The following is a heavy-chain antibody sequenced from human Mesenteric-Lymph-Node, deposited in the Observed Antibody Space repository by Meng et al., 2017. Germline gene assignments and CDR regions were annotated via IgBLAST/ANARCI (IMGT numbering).Heavy chain of an antibody. CDR1: GGSFSGYY. J-gene: IGHJ4*02. D-gene: IGHD4-17*01. V-gene: IGHV4-34*01. CDR2: INHSGST. CDR3: ARGRGYGDYGSLY. Sequence: QVQLQQWGAGLLKPSETLSPPCAVYGGSFSGYYWSWIRQPPGKGLEWIGEINHSGSTNYNPSLKSRVTISVDTSKNQFSLKLSSVTAADTAVYYCARGRGYGDYGSLYWGQGTLVTVSS.